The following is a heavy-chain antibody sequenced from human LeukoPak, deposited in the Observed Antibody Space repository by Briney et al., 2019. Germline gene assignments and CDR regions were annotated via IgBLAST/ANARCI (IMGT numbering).Heavy chain of an antibody. CDR3: AKGLFPVIAANWFDY. V-gene: IGHV3-73*01. Sequence: GGSLRLSCAASGFTFSGSAIHWVRQASGKGLEWLGRIRSKSNNYATAYGASVKGRFTISRDNSKNTLYLQMNSLRAEDTAVFYCAKGLFPVIAANWFDYWGQGTLVTVSS. CDR2: IRSKSNNYAT. CDR1: GFTFSGSA. D-gene: IGHD2-15*01. J-gene: IGHJ4*02.